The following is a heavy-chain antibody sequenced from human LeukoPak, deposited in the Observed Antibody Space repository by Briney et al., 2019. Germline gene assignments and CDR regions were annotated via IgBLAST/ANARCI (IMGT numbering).Heavy chain of an antibody. J-gene: IGHJ4*02. V-gene: IGHV4-39*01. D-gene: IGHD4-23*01. Sequence: PSETLSLTCTVSGGSTSSSTYYWGWIRQPPGKGLEWIGSIYYSDNTYYNPSLKSRVTVSVDTSKNQFSLKLSSVTAADTAVYYCAGHGGGNAVSSFDYWGQGTLVTVSS. CDR2: IYYSDNT. CDR1: GGSTSSSTYY. CDR3: AGHGGGNAVSSFDY.